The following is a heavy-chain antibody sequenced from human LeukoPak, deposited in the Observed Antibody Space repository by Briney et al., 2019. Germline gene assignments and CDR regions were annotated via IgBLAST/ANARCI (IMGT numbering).Heavy chain of an antibody. CDR2: IWYDGSNK. CDR3: ARDSDWNYGSRNHFDY. J-gene: IGHJ4*02. CDR1: GFTFSSYG. Sequence: GGSLRLSCAASGFTFSSYGMHWVRQAPGKGLEWVAVIWYDGSNKYYADSVKGRFTISRDNSKNTLYLQMNSLRAEDTAVYYCARDSDWNYGSRNHFDYWGQGTLVTVSS. D-gene: IGHD1-7*01. V-gene: IGHV3-33*01.